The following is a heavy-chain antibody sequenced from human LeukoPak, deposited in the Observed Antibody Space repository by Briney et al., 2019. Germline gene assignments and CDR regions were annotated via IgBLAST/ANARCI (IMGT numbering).Heavy chain of an antibody. CDR2: IYYSGST. CDR1: GGSISSGDYY. V-gene: IGHV4-30-4*01. J-gene: IGHJ3*02. D-gene: IGHD2-2*02. Sequence: PSETLSLTCTVSGGSISSGDYYWSWIRQPPGKGLEWIGYIYYSGSTYYYPSLKSRVTISVDTSKNQFSLKLSSVTAADTAVYYCARDPGAVPAGIRTYDAFDIWGQGTMVTVSS. CDR3: ARDPGAVPAGIRTYDAFDI.